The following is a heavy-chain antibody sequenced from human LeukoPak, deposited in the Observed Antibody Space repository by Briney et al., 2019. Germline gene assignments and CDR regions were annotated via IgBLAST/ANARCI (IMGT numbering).Heavy chain of an antibody. CDR2: ISYDGSNK. V-gene: IGHV3-30-3*01. J-gene: IGHJ2*01. CDR3: ARSYSGGWSQNWYFDL. Sequence: GGSLRLSCAASGFTFSSYAMHWVRQAPGKGLEWVAVISYDGSNKYYADSVKGRFTISRDNSKNTLYLQMNSLRAEDTAVYYCARSYSGGWSQNWYFDLWGRGTLVTVSS. D-gene: IGHD6-19*01. CDR1: GFTFSSYA.